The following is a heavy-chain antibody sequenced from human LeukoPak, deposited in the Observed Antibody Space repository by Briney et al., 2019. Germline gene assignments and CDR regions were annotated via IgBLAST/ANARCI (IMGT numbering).Heavy chain of an antibody. CDR2: ISSSGSTI. CDR1: GFTFSSYE. J-gene: IGHJ6*02. D-gene: IGHD6-13*01. CDR3: ARRIAAAATDDYYGMDV. Sequence: PGGSLRLSCAASGFTFSSYEINRVRQAPGEGLEWVSYISSSGSTIYYADSVKGQFTISRDNAKNSLYLQMNSLRAEDTAVYYCARRIAAAATDDYYGMDVWGQGTTVTVSS. V-gene: IGHV3-48*03.